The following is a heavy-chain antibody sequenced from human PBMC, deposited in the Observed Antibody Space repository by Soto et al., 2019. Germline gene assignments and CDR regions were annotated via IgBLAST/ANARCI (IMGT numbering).Heavy chain of an antibody. CDR1: GYSFTGYW. D-gene: IGHD1-1*01. J-gene: IGHJ4*02. V-gene: IGHV5-51*01. Sequence: EVQLVQSGAEVKKPGESLKISCKGSGYSFTGYWIGWVRQMPGRGLEWMGIVFPGDSVTRYSPSFQGQVTISVDKSISTAYLQWTSLKASDTAMYFCAGGKYNWNYADYWGQGTLVTVSS. CDR2: VFPGDSVT. CDR3: AGGKYNWNYADY.